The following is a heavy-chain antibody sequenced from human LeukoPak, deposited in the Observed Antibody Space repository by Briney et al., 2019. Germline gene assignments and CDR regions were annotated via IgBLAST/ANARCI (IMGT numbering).Heavy chain of an antibody. CDR3: ARTPDSYDSRGFQYWYFDL. Sequence: GESLKISCKGSGYSFTSYWIGWVRQMPGKRLKWMGIIHPGNSDTRHSPSFQGQVTISADKSSSTAYLQWSSLKASDTAMYYCARTPDSYDSRGFQYWYFDLWGRGTQVTVSS. D-gene: IGHD3-22*01. CDR2: IHPGNSDT. J-gene: IGHJ2*01. V-gene: IGHV5-51*01. CDR1: GYSFTSYW.